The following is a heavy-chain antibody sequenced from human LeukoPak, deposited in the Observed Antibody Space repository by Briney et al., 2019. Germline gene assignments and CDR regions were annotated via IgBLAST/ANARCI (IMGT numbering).Heavy chain of an antibody. D-gene: IGHD1-26*01. Sequence: GGSLRLSCAASGFTFSSYEMNWVRQAPGKGLEWVSNISSSGSTIYYADSVKGRFTISRDNAKNSLYLQMNSLRAEDTAVYYCARDTKGGSYLVRAFDYWGQGTLVTVSS. CDR1: GFTFSSYE. V-gene: IGHV3-48*03. J-gene: IGHJ4*02. CDR3: ARDTKGGSYLVRAFDY. CDR2: ISSSGSTI.